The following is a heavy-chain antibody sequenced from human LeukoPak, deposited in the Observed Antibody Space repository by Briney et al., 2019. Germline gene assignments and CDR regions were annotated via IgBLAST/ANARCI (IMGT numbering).Heavy chain of an antibody. Sequence: GGSLRLSCAASGFTFDDYGMSWVRQAPGKGLEWVSGINWNGGSTGYADSVKGRFTISRDNAKNSLYLQMSSLRVEDTALYYCARGQWLAQFDYWGQGTLVTVSS. D-gene: IGHD6-19*01. CDR3: ARGQWLAQFDY. J-gene: IGHJ4*02. V-gene: IGHV3-20*04. CDR2: INWNGGST. CDR1: GFTFDDYG.